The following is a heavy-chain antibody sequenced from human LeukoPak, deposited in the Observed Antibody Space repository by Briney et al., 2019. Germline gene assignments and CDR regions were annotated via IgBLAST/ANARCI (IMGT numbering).Heavy chain of an antibody. CDR1: GGSISSSSYY. D-gene: IGHD1-7*01. CDR2: IYYSGST. CDR3: ARVEGTRFGY. Sequence: PSETLSLTCTVSGGSISSSSYYWGWIRQPPGKGLEWIGSIYYSGSTNYNPSHKSRVTISVDTSKNQFSLKLSSVTAADTAVYYCARVEGTRFGYWGQGTLVTVSS. J-gene: IGHJ4*02. V-gene: IGHV4-39*07.